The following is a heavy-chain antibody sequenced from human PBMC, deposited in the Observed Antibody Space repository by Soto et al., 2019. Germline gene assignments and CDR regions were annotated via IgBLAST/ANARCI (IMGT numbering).Heavy chain of an antibody. D-gene: IGHD5-18*01. CDR2: IIPMFGTT. CDR3: ARVPGYSYDSWVDP. V-gene: IGHV1-69*12. Sequence: QVQLVQSGAEVKKPGSSVKVSCKASGGTFNNYAISWVRQAPGQGLEWMGGIIPMFGTTNYAQKFQGRVTITADESTSTANMEVRSLRSEDTAVYYCARVPGYSYDSWVDPWGQGTLVTVSS. CDR1: GGTFNNYA. J-gene: IGHJ5*02.